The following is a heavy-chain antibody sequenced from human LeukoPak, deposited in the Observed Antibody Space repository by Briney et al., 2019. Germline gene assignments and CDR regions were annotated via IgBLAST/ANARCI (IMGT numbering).Heavy chain of an antibody. CDR3: ARDVLSYCSSTSCYDYYYYYGMDV. D-gene: IGHD2-2*01. V-gene: IGHV3-7*04. Sequence: GGSLRLSCAASGFTFTNAWMSWVRQAPGKGLEWVANIKQDGSEKYYVDSVKGRFTISRDNAKNSLYLQMNSLRAEDTAVYYCARDVLSYCSSTSCYDYYYYYGMDVWGQGTTVTVSS. CDR1: GFTFTNAW. CDR2: IKQDGSEK. J-gene: IGHJ6*02.